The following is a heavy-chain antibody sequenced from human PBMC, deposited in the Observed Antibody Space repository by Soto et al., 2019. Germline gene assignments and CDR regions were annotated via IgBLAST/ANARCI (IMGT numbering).Heavy chain of an antibody. J-gene: IGHJ6*02. CDR3: ARDLKQQLAFPNYYYGMDV. Sequence: EVQLVESGGGLVKPGGSLRLSCAASGFTFSSYSMNWVRQAPGKGLEWVSSISSSSSYIYYADSVKGRFTISRDNAKNSLYLQMNSLRAEDTAVYYCARDLKQQLAFPNYYYGMDVWGQGTTVTVSS. CDR2: ISSSSSYI. V-gene: IGHV3-21*01. D-gene: IGHD6-13*01. CDR1: GFTFSSYS.